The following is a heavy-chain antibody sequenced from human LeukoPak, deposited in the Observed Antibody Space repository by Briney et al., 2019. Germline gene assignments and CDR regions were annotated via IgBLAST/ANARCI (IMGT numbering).Heavy chain of an antibody. Sequence: SETLSVTCTVSGVSISPHYWTCIRQPAGKGLEWIGRIDANGNTNYNPSLKSRVTISVDTSKNQFSLRLTSVTAADTAVYFCAKERSGDSDYRGQGTLVTVSS. CDR2: IDANGNT. J-gene: IGHJ4*02. CDR1: GVSISPHY. CDR3: AKERSGDSDY. D-gene: IGHD2-21*02. V-gene: IGHV4-4*07.